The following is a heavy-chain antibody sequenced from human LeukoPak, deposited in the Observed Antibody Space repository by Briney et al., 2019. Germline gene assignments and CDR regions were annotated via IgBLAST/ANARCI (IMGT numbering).Heavy chain of an antibody. CDR2: IYYSGST. CDR3: AREREQLVPPYYYYGMDV. V-gene: IGHV4-59*01. J-gene: IGHJ6*02. D-gene: IGHD6-13*01. Sequence: SETLSLTCTVSGGSISSYYCSWIRQPPGKGLEWIGYIYYSGSTNYNPSLKSRVTISVDTSKNQFSLKLSSVTAADTAVYYCAREREQLVPPYYYYGMDVWGRGTTVTVSS. CDR1: GGSISSYY.